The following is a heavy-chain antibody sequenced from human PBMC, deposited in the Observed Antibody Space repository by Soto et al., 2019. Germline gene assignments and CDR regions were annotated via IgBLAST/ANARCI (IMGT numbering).Heavy chain of an antibody. CDR1: GGSISSYY. J-gene: IGHJ4*02. CDR2: IYYSGST. V-gene: IGHV4-59*01. D-gene: IGHD6-6*01. CDR3: ARADRYSSSSGEIDY. Sequence: SETLSLTCTVSGGSISSYYWSWTRQPPGKGLEWIGYIYYSGSTNYSPSLKSRVTISVDTSKNQFSLKLSSVTAADTAVYYCARADRYSSSSGEIDYWGQGTLVTVSS.